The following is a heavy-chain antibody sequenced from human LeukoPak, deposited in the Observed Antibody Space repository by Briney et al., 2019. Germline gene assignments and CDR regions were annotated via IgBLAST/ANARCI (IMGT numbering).Heavy chain of an antibody. Sequence: MPSETLSLTCTVSGYSISSGYYWGWIRQPPGKGLEWIGSIYHSGSTYYNPSLKSRVTISVDTSKNQFSLKLSSVTAADTAVYYCARVYNWNSSGLGAPRDWGRGTLVTVSS. CDR3: ARVYNWNSSGLGAPRD. J-gene: IGHJ4*02. CDR1: GYSISSGYY. V-gene: IGHV4-38-2*02. CDR2: IYHSGST. D-gene: IGHD1-7*01.